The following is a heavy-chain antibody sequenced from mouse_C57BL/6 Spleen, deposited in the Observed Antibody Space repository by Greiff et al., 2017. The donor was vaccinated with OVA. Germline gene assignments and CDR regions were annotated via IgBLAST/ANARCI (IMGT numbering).Heavy chain of an antibody. CDR3: TTFPNGSRRFAY. CDR1: GFNIKDYY. CDR2: IDPEDGDT. J-gene: IGHJ3*01. V-gene: IGHV14-1*01. Sequence: LVESGAELVRPGASVKLSCTASGFNIKDYYMHWVKQRPEQGLEWIGRIDPEDGDTEYAPKFQGKATMTADTSSNPAYLQLSSLTSEDTAVYYCTTFPNGSRRFAYWGQGTLVTVSA. D-gene: IGHD1-1*01.